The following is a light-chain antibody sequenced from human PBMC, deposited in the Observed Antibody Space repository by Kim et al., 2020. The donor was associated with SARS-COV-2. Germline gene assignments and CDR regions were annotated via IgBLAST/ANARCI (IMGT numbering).Light chain of an antibody. Sequence: NFMLTQPHSVSESPGKTVTISCTRSSGSIASNYVQWYQQRPGSAPTTVIYEDNQRPSGVPDRFSGSIDSSSNSASLTISGLKTEDEADYYFQSYDSSNQVFGGGTQLTVL. CDR3: QSYDSSNQV. J-gene: IGLJ3*02. V-gene: IGLV6-57*04. CDR1: SGSIASNY. CDR2: EDN.